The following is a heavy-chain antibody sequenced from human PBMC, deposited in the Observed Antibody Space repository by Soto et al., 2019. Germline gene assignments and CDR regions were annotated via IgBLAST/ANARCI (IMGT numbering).Heavy chain of an antibody. J-gene: IGHJ6*02. CDR2: IYNTGST. V-gene: IGHV4-61*01. CDR1: GGSISSSSYY. D-gene: IGHD2-21*02. CDR3: ARDLWGYCGTDCYPLDV. Sequence: ETLSLTCIVSGGSISSSSYYWSWIRQPPGKELKWIRYIYNTGSTVYNPSFKSRVTISVDTSKIQFSLKLNSVTAADTAVYYCARDLWGYCGTDCYPLDVWGQGTTVTVSS.